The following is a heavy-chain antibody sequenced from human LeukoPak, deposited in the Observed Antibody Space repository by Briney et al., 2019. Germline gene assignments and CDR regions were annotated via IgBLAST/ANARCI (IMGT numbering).Heavy chain of an antibody. CDR2: IYYSGST. CDR3: ARRTVAGPPGYYYYYMDV. J-gene: IGHJ6*03. D-gene: IGHD6-19*01. CDR1: GGSISSSSYY. Sequence: SETLSLTCTVSGGSISSSSYYWGWIRQPPGKGLEWIGSIYYSGSTYSNPSLQSRVTISVDTSKNQFSLKLSSVTAADTAVYYCARRTVAGPPGYYYYYMDVWGKGTTVTVSS. V-gene: IGHV4-39*07.